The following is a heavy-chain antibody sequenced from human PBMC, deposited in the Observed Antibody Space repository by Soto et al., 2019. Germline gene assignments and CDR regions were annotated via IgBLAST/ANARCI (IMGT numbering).Heavy chain of an antibody. CDR3: ARAPRYMDTVTAFEP. D-gene: IGHD5-18*01. CDR1: SGSISSGDDY. V-gene: IGHV4-30-4*02. J-gene: IGHJ5*02. Sequence: PSDTLSLTCTVSSGSISSGDDYGIFIRHPPGKGLEWIGYIYYSGSTYYNPSLKSRVTISVDTSKNQFSLKLSSVTAADTAVYYCARAPRYMDTVTAFEPWGQGTLVTVSS. CDR2: IYYSGST.